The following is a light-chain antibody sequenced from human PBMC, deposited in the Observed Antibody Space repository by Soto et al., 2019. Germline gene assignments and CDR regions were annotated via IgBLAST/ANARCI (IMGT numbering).Light chain of an antibody. CDR1: PSVGSN. CDR2: GAS. CDR3: QQYNNWPLT. V-gene: IGKV3-15*01. J-gene: IGKJ4*01. Sequence: EIVMTQSPATLSVSPGERATLSCRASPSVGSNLAWYQQKPGQAPRPLIYGASTRATGIPARFSGSGSGTEFTLTISSLQSEDFAVYYCQQYNNWPLTFGGGTKVEIK.